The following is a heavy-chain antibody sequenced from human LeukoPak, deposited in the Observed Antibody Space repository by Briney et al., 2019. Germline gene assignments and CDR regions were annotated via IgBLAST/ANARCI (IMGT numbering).Heavy chain of an antibody. D-gene: IGHD1-26*01. CDR3: AKDRVGAMLYFDL. Sequence: GGSLRLSCAASGFTFSSYSMNWVRQAPGKGQEWVSYISSSSSTIYYADSVKGRFTISRDNAKNSLYLQINSLRAEDTAVYFYAKDRVGAMLYFDLWGQGTLVTVSS. CDR2: ISSSSSTI. CDR1: GFTFSSYS. V-gene: IGHV3-48*01. J-gene: IGHJ4*02.